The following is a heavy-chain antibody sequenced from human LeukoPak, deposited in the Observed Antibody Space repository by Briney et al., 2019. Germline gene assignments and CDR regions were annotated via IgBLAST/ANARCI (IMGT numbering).Heavy chain of an antibody. CDR1: GFTFSSYA. J-gene: IGHJ5*02. Sequence: GGSLRLSCAASGFTFSSYAMHWVRQALGKGLEWVAVISYDGSNKYYADSVKGRFTISRDNSKNTLYLQMNSLRAEDTAVYYCARDVREFLFHCSGGSCYSNWFDPWGQGTLVTVSS. CDR2: ISYDGSNK. V-gene: IGHV3-30-3*01. D-gene: IGHD2-15*01. CDR3: ARDVREFLFHCSGGSCYSNWFDP.